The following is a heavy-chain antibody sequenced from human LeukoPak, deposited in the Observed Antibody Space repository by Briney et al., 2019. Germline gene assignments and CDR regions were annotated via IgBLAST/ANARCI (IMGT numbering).Heavy chain of an antibody. Sequence: SETLSLTCTASGGSISSYYWSWIRQPPGKGLEWIGYIYYSGSTNYNPSLKSRVTISVDTSKNRFSLKLSSVTAADTAVYYCARVVVRNWFDPWGQGTLVTVSS. CDR2: IYYSGST. J-gene: IGHJ5*02. CDR1: GGSISSYY. CDR3: ARVVVRNWFDP. D-gene: IGHD6-6*01. V-gene: IGHV4-59*01.